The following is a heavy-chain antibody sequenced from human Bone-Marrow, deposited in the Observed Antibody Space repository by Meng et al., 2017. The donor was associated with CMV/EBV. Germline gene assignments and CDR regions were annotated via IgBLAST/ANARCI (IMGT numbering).Heavy chain of an antibody. Sequence: GESLKISCAASGFTFSSYAMHWVRQAPGKGLEWVAVISYDGSNKYYADSVKGRFTISRDNSKNTLYLQMNSLRAEDTAVYYCAKGSGKLGIVGSLDYWGQGTLVTVSS. J-gene: IGHJ4*02. CDR2: ISYDGSNK. V-gene: IGHV3-30*04. CDR1: GFTFSSYA. CDR3: AKGSGKLGIVGSLDY. D-gene: IGHD7-27*01.